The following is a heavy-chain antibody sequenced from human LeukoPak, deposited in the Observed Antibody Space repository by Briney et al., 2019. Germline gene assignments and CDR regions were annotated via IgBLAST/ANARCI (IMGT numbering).Heavy chain of an antibody. D-gene: IGHD6-13*01. CDR3: ARVEYSSSWSAFDI. J-gene: IGHJ3*02. CDR1: GGSISSGDYY. Sequence: PSQTLSLTCTVSGGSISSGDYYWSWIRQPPGKGLEWIGYIYYSGSTYHNPSLKSRVTISVDTSKNLFSLKLSSVSAADTAVYYCARVEYSSSWSAFDIWGQGTMLTVSS. V-gene: IGHV4-30-4*08. CDR2: IYYSGST.